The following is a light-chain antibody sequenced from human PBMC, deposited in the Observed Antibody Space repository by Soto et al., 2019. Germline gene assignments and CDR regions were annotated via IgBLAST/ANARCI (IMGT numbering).Light chain of an antibody. CDR2: EVT. Sequence: QSALTQPPSVSGSPGQSVAISCTGDSSDVGSYNRVSWYQQSPGTAPKLIIYEVTTRPSGVPDRFSGSKSGNTASLTISGLQAGDEADYYCNSYTISGTDVFGTGTKLTVL. CDR3: NSYTISGTDV. V-gene: IGLV2-18*02. J-gene: IGLJ1*01. CDR1: SSDVGSYNR.